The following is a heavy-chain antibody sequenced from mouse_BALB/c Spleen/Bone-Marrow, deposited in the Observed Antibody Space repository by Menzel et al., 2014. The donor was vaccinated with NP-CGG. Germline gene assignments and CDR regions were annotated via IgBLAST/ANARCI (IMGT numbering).Heavy chain of an antibody. CDR2: INPDSSTI. V-gene: IGHV4-1*02. Sequence: EVQLVESGGGLVQPGGSLKLSRAASGFDFSRYWMSWVRQAPGKGLEWIGEINPDSSTINYTPSLKDKFIISRDNAKNTLYLQMSKVRSEDTALYYCAREGDGSYWYFDVWGAGTTVTVSS. J-gene: IGHJ1*01. D-gene: IGHD2-3*01. CDR1: GFDFSRYW. CDR3: AREGDGSYWYFDV.